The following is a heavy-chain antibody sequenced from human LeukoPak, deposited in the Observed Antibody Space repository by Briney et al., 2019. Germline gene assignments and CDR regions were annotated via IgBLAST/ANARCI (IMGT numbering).Heavy chain of an antibody. CDR1: GFTISSYT. CDR2: ISGNDGNT. Sequence: AGGSLRLSCAASGFTISSYTMSWVRQAPGKGLEWVAAISGNDGNTYYADSVKGRFTISRDNSKNTLYLQMNSLRAEDTAVYYCAREPITIFGTAFDIWGQGTMVTVSS. J-gene: IGHJ3*02. V-gene: IGHV3-23*01. D-gene: IGHD3-3*01. CDR3: AREPITIFGTAFDI.